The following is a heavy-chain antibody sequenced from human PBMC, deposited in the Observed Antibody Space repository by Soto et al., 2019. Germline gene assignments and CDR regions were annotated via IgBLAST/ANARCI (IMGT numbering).Heavy chain of an antibody. CDR3: GRGSNYIDY. Sequence: QVQLVQSGAEVKKPGASVKVSCKASGYTFTSSGISWVRQAPGEGLEWMGWISAYNGNTNYAQKLQCRVTMTTDSSTSTACMELRSMRYDDTAVYCCGRGSNYIDYWGQGTLVTVGS. V-gene: IGHV1-18*01. CDR2: ISAYNGNT. J-gene: IGHJ4*02. D-gene: IGHD3-10*01. CDR1: GYTFTSSG.